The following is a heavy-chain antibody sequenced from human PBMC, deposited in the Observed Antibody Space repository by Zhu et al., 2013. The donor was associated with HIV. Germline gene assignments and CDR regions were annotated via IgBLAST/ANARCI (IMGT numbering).Heavy chain of an antibody. CDR2: INPNSGGT. CDR1: GFSFTGNY. J-gene: IGHJ4*02. CDR3: ARGGAFDL. Sequence: QVQLVQSGAEVRKPGASVKVSCKASGFSFTGNYIHWVRQAPGQGLEWIGWINPNSGGTNYAQNFQGRVTMTRDTSITTVYMDLSRLTSDDSAVYYCARGGAFDLWGQGTLVTGLL. V-gene: IGHV1-2*02.